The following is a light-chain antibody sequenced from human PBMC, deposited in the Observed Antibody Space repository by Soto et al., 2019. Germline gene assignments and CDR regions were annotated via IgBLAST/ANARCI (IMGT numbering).Light chain of an antibody. V-gene: IGLV2-14*01. CDR2: DVC. J-gene: IGLJ1*01. CDR1: SGDVGGYNY. CDR3: SSYTSSSTYV. Sequence: QSALTQPASVSGSPGQSITISCTGTSGDVGGYNYVSWYQQHPGKAPKLMIYDVCNRPSGVSNRFSGSKSGNTASLTISGLQAEDEADYYCSSYTSSSTYVFGNGTKVTVL.